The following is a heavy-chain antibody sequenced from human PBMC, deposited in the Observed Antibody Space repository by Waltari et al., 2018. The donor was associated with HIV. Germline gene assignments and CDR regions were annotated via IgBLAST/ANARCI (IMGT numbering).Heavy chain of an antibody. J-gene: IGHJ5*01. Sequence: QLLLQESGPGLVRPSETLSLTCTVTGPSISSRRYYWGWVRQPPWKGLEWIVSTIYSGSTYNNPSLKSRVAISVDTSRNQFSLNLTSVTAADTALYYCARHDGTSYYFGSDMNPRPFSFWFASWGQGILVTVSS. CDR3: ARHDGTSYYFGSDMNPRPFSFWFAS. CDR1: GPSISSRRYY. V-gene: IGHV4-39*01. D-gene: IGHD3-10*01. CDR2: TIYSGST.